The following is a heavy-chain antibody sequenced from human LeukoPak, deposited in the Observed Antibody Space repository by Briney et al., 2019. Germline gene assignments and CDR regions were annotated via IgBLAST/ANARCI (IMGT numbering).Heavy chain of an antibody. J-gene: IGHJ5*02. D-gene: IGHD1-1*01. CDR2: IYYSGST. V-gene: IGHV4-39*01. CDR1: GGSISSSSYY. Sequence: PSETLSLTCTVSGGSISSSSYYWGWIRQPPGNGLEWIGSIYYSGSTYYNPSLKSRVTISVDTSKNQFSLKLSSVTAADTAVYYCARLTGVDTLGYNSFDPWGQGILVTVSS. CDR3: ARLTGVDTLGYNSFDP.